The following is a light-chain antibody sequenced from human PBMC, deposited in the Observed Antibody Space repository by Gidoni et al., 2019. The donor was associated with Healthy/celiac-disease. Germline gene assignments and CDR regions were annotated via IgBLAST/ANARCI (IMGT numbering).Light chain of an antibody. V-gene: IGLV3-1*01. CDR1: KLGDKY. Sequence: SYELTQPPSVSVSPGQTASITCSGDKLGDKYACWYQQKPGQSPVLVIYQDSKRPSGIPARFAGSNSGNTATLTISGTQAMDEADYYCQAWDSSTKVFGTGTKVXV. CDR2: QDS. CDR3: QAWDSSTKV. J-gene: IGLJ1*01.